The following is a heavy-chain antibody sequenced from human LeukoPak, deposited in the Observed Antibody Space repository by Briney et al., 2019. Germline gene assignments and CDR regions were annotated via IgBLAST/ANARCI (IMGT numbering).Heavy chain of an antibody. J-gene: IGHJ4*02. D-gene: IGHD3-3*01. V-gene: IGHV3-53*01. CDR1: GLTVSNNY. CDR2: IYSGGST. Sequence: GGSLRLSCAASGLTVSNNYMSWVRQAPGKGLEWVSVIYSGGSTYYADSVKGRFTISRDNSKNTLYLQMNSLRAEDTAVYYCARGSYDFWSGYYYFDYWGQGTLVTVSS. CDR3: ARGSYDFWSGYYYFDY.